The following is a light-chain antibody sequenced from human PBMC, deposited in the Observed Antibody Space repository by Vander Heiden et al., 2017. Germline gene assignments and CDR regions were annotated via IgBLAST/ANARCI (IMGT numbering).Light chain of an antibody. V-gene: IGKV1-5*03. CDR2: KTS. J-gene: IGKJ2*01. CDR1: QSFSAW. CDR3: QHYNS. Sequence: DIQMTQSPSTLSASVGDRATISCRASQSFSAWVAWYQQTSRKAPKLLIYKTSTLEAGVPARFSGTGSGPEFHLTISSLQPDDFAKYYCQHYNSFGQGTKLQI.